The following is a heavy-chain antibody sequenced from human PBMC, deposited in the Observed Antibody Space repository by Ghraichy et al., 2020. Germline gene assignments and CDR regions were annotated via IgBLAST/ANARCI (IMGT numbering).Heavy chain of an antibody. V-gene: IGHV3-23*01. CDR1: EFTFSTYT. D-gene: IGHD3-3*01. CDR2: ITSTGDKT. J-gene: IGHJ4*02. CDR3: ATTYYNFWSGLYG. Sequence: GGSLRLSCAASEFTFSTYTMSWVRQAPGKGLEWVSTITSTGDKTWYADSVKGRFTISRDNSKNTLYLQVNSLRAEDTAVYYCATTYYNFWSGLYGWGQGTLVTVSS.